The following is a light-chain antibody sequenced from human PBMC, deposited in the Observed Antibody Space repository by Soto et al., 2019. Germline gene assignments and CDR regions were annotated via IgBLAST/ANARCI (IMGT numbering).Light chain of an antibody. CDR1: SSDVGAYYS. Sequence: QSVLAQPASVSASPGQSITISCTGTSSDVGAYYSVSWYQHHPGKAPKPIIYGVTNRPSGVSNRFSGSKSGNTASLTISGLQAEDEADYDCSSYTSGSSHYVFGTGTKVTAL. CDR2: GVT. J-gene: IGLJ1*01. CDR3: SSYTSGSSHYV. V-gene: IGLV2-14*01.